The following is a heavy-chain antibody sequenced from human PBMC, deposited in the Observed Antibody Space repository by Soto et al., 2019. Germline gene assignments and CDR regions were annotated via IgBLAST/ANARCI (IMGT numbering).Heavy chain of an antibody. D-gene: IGHD5-18*01. Sequence: SVKVSCKASGGTFSSYTISWVRQAPGQGLEWMGRIIPILGIANYAQKFQGRVTITADKSTSTAYMELSSLRSEDTAVYYCARDRRYSYGYDYWGQGTLVTVSS. V-gene: IGHV1-69*04. CDR1: GGTFSSYT. CDR3: ARDRRYSYGYDY. CDR2: IIPILGIA. J-gene: IGHJ4*02.